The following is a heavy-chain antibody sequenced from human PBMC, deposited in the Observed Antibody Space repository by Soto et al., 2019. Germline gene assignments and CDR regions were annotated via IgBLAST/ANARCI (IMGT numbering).Heavy chain of an antibody. Sequence: QVQLVQSGAEVKKPGASVKVSCKASGYTFTSYGISWVRQAPGQGLEWMGWISAYNGNTNYAQKLQGRVTMNTDTSTSTANMELRRLRSDDTDVYYCAREDGSGGAFDNWGQGPMVTVFS. CDR2: ISAYNGNT. V-gene: IGHV1-18*01. D-gene: IGHD6-19*01. CDR1: GYTFTSYG. CDR3: AREDGSGGAFDN. J-gene: IGHJ3*02.